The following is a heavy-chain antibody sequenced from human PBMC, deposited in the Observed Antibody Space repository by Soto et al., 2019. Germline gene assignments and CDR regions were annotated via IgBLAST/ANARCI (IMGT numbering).Heavy chain of an antibody. CDR2: VNPIVSMS. CDR1: GDTFSFYT. D-gene: IGHD3-10*01. Sequence: QVQLVQSGAEVRKPGSSVKVSCKASGDTFSFYTIKWVRQAPGLGREWMGRVNPIVSMSNYAQKFQGRVTITADKSTNTAYMQLSSLRSEDTAIYYCAASYGSGYRAFDYWGQGALVTVSS. V-gene: IGHV1-69*02. CDR3: AASYGSGYRAFDY. J-gene: IGHJ4*02.